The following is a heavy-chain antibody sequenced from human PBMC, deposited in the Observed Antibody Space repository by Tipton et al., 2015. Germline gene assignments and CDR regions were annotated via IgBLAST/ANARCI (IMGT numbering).Heavy chain of an antibody. D-gene: IGHD6-13*01. V-gene: IGHV4-31*03. CDR2: IYYSRST. J-gene: IGHJ5*02. CDR3: ARRAAAKEGISWFDP. Sequence: TLSLTCNVSGGSISSGGFYWSWIRQVPGKGLEWLGYIYYSRSTHYNSSLKSRLTISIDTSKNQFSLKLSSVTAADTAVYYCARRAAAKEGISWFDPWGQGVLVTVSS. CDR1: GGSISSGGFY.